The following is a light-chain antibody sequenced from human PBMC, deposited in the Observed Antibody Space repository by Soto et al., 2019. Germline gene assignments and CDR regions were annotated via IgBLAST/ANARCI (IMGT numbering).Light chain of an antibody. Sequence: DIPMTQSPSSLSASVGDRVTITCRASQSIGRYLNWYQQKPGKAPKLLIYAASSLQSGVPSRFSGGGSGTDFTLTISSLQPEDFATYYCQQSYSTPPTFGGGTKVEIK. CDR2: AAS. CDR3: QQSYSTPPT. V-gene: IGKV1-39*01. J-gene: IGKJ4*01. CDR1: QSIGRY.